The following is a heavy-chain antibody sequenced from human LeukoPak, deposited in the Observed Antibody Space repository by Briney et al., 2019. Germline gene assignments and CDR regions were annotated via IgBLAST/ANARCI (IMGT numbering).Heavy chain of an antibody. V-gene: IGHV1-3*01. CDR1: GYTFTSYA. J-gene: IGHJ4*02. Sequence: ASVKVSCKASGYTFTSYAMHWVRQAPGQRLEWMGWINAGSGNTKYSQNFQGRVTISRDTSASTAYMELSSLTSEDTAVYYCARDSGEYYFDYWGRGTLVTVSS. D-gene: IGHD2-15*01. CDR3: ARDSGEYYFDY. CDR2: INAGSGNT.